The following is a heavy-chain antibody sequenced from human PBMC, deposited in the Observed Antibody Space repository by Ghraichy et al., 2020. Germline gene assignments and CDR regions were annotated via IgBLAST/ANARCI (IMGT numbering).Heavy chain of an antibody. CDR3: ARAPGYCTDGVCYAFDY. CDR2: IYYSGNT. Sequence: SETRSLTCTVSGVSISSTSYYWGWIRQPPGKGLEWIGSIYYSGNTYYNPSLNSRVTISVDTSKNQFSLKLSSVTAADTAVYYCARAPGYCTDGVCYAFDYWGQGTLVTVSS. J-gene: IGHJ4*02. V-gene: IGHV4-39*01. D-gene: IGHD2-8*01. CDR1: GVSISSTSYY.